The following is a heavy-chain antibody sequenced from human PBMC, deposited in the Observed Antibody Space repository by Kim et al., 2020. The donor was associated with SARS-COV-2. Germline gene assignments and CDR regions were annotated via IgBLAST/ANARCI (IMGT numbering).Heavy chain of an antibody. D-gene: IGHD3-10*01. V-gene: IGHV4-34*01. CDR3: ARVCRIRFRDPRAFDI. J-gene: IGHJ3*02. CDR1: GGSFSGYY. Sequence: SETLSLTCAVYGGSFSGYYWSWIRQPPGKGLEWIGEINHSGSTNYNPSLQTRLTISVDTSKNQFSLKLSSVTPADTAVYYCARVCRIRFRDPRAFDIWC. CDR2: INHSGST.